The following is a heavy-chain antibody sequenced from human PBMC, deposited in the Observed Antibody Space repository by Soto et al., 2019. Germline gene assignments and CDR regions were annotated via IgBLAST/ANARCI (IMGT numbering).Heavy chain of an antibody. J-gene: IGHJ4*02. CDR1: GGTFSSYA. D-gene: IGHD3-22*01. Sequence: SVKVSCKASGGTFSSYAISWVRQAPGQGLEWMGGIIPIFGTANYAQKFQGRVTITADESTSTAYMELSSLRSEDTAVYYCAPERSGFSPPYYFDYWGQGTLVTVSS. CDR2: IIPIFGTA. CDR3: APERSGFSPPYYFDY. V-gene: IGHV1-69*13.